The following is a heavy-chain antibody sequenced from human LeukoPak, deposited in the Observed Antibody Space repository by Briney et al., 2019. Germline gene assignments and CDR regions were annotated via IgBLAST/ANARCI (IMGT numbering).Heavy chain of an antibody. Sequence: PSETLSLTCTVPGGSITTYFWSWIRQPAGMGLEWIGRIYTSGSTTYNPSLKSRVTMSVETSKNQFSLKLSSVTAADTAVYFCARDRVESSGYYYYYGMDVWGQGTTVTVSS. CDR2: IYTSGST. D-gene: IGHD3-22*01. CDR1: GGSITTYF. CDR3: ARDRVESSGYYYYYGMDV. V-gene: IGHV4-4*07. J-gene: IGHJ6*02.